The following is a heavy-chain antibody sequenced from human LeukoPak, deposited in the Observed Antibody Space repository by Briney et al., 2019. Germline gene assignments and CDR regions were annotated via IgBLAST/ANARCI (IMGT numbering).Heavy chain of an antibody. J-gene: IGHJ6*03. V-gene: IGHV1-69*05. CDR2: IIPIFGTA. Sequence: SVKVSCKASGGTFSSYAISWVRQAPGQGLEWMGRIIPIFGTANYAQKFQGRVTITTDESTSTAYMELSSLRSEDTAVYYCARVPYYYDSSGYYPYRYYYYYMGVWGKGTTVTVSS. CDR3: ARVPYYYDSSGYYPYRYYYYYMGV. D-gene: IGHD3-22*01. CDR1: GGTFSSYA.